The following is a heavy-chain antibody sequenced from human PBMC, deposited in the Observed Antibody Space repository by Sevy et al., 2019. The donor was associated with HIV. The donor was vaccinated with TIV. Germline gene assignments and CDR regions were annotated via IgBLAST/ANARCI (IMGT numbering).Heavy chain of an antibody. D-gene: IGHD3-10*01. CDR1: GFTFSNAW. V-gene: IGHV3-15*01. CDR3: TTATWSQEDYYNS. J-gene: IGHJ5*02. Sequence: GGSLRLSCAASGFTFSNAWMSWVRQAPGKGLEWVGRIKGKIYHGTIDYAAPVKGRFSISRDDSKNTLYLQMNSLKTEDTAVYYCTTATWSQEDYYNSLGQGTLVTVSS. CDR2: IKGKIYHGTI.